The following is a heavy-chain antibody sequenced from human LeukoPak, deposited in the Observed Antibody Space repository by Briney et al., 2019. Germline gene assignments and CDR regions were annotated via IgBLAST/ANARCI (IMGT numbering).Heavy chain of an antibody. V-gene: IGHV1-18*01. CDR1: GYIFTNYY. J-gene: IGHJ4*02. Sequence: ASVTVSCTASGYIFTNYYISWVRQAPGQGLEWMGWISPYNGNTDYAQRLQGRVTMTTDTSTTTAYMELRSLTSDDTAVYYCARDRDYWGQGTLVTVSS. CDR3: ARDRDY. CDR2: ISPYNGNT.